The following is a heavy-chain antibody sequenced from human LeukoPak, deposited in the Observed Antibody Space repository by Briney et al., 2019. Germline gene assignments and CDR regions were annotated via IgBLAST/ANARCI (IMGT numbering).Heavy chain of an antibody. D-gene: IGHD3-22*01. V-gene: IGHV4-34*01. CDR3: ARTDDSSGYYYGPPNWFDP. CDR1: GGSFSGYY. CDR2: INHSGST. J-gene: IGHJ5*02. Sequence: SETLSLTCAVYGGSFSGYYWSWIRQPPGKGLEWIGEINHSGSTNYNPSLKSRVTISVDTSKNQFSLKLSSVTAADTAVYYCARTDDSSGYYYGPPNWFDPWGQGTLVTVSS.